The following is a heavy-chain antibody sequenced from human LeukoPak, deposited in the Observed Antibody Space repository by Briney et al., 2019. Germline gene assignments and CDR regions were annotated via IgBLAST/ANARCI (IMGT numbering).Heavy chain of an antibody. Sequence: SETLSLTCTVSGGSISSYYWSWIRQPPGKGLEWIGYIYYSGSTNYDPSLKRRGTISVGTSKDQSSLKLSSVTAADTAVYYCARSAEALNSYYGMDVWGQGTTVTVSS. CDR1: GGSISSYY. CDR3: ARSAEALNSYYGMDV. J-gene: IGHJ6*02. V-gene: IGHV4-59*08. CDR2: IYYSGST.